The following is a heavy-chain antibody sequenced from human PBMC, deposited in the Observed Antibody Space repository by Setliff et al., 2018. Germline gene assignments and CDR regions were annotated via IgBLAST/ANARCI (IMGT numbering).Heavy chain of an antibody. D-gene: IGHD3-9*01. J-gene: IGHJ4*02. CDR3: AGVDVLTASPF. Sequence: ASVKVSCKASGPALTGYYIHWVRQAPGQGPEWMGWINPNSGDTNYAQKFQGRVTMARDTAISTAYMDLSRLTSDDTATYYCAGVDVLTASPFWGQGTLVTVSS. CDR1: GPALTGYY. V-gene: IGHV1-2*02. CDR2: INPNSGDT.